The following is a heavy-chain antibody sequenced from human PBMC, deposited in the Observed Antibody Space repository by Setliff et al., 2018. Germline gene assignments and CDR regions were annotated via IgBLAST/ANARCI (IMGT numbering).Heavy chain of an antibody. D-gene: IGHD1-26*01. CDR1: GFTFSSHG. CDR3: ARESIGRGHWFDP. J-gene: IGHJ5*02. V-gene: IGHV3-48*04. Sequence: GGSLRLSCVASGFTFSSHGMTWVRLAPGKGLEWISYISTSSSTIYNADSVKGRFTISRDNAKNSLYLQMNSLRAEDTAVYYCARESIGRGHWFDPWGQGTLVTVSS. CDR2: ISTSSSTI.